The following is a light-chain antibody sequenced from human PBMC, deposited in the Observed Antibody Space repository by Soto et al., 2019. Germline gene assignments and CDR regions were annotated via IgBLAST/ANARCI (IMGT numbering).Light chain of an antibody. J-gene: IGLJ3*02. CDR2: DVS. V-gene: IGLV2-11*01. CDR1: SSDVGSYKY. Sequence: QAVMTQPRSVSGSPGQSVTISCTGTSSDVGSYKYVSWYQQHPGNAPKLIIYDVSKRPSGVPDRFSGSKSGNTASLTIFGLQADDEADYSCCSYAGSYTWVFGGGTQLTVL. CDR3: CSYAGSYTWV.